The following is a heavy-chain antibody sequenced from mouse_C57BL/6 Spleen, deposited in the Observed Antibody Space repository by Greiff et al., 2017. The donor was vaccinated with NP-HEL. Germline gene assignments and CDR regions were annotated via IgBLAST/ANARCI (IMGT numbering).Heavy chain of an antibody. D-gene: IGHD2-5*01. V-gene: IGHV1-80*01. CDR3: ARRSNYWFAY. CDR2: IYPGDGDT. J-gene: IGHJ3*01. Sequence: VKQRPGKGLEWIGQIYPGDGDTNYNGKFKGKATLTADKSSSTAYMQLSSLTSEDSAVYFCARRSNYWFAYWGQGTLVTVSA.